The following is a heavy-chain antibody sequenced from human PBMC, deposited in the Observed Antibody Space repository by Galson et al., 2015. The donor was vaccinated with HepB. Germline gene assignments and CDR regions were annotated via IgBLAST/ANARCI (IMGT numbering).Heavy chain of an antibody. D-gene: IGHD2-15*01. CDR1: GFTLSYNG. J-gene: IGHJ4*02. CDR3: VRDRQYCLGGSCYNYFVY. CDR2: IAYDGSDI. Sequence: SLRLSCAASGFTLSYNGMHWVRQAPGKGLEWLTFIAYDGSDIYYGDSVKGRFTVSRDNDMDTGYLEMNSVRAEETAVYFSVRDRQYCLGGSCYNYFVYWGQGTLVTVSS. V-gene: IGHV3-30*03.